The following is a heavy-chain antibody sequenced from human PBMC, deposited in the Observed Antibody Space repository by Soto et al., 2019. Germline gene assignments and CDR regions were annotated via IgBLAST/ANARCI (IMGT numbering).Heavy chain of an antibody. CDR3: ARLDYSNVYYFDY. CDR1: GGSISSSSYY. J-gene: IGHJ4*02. V-gene: IGHV4-39*01. CDR2: IYYSGST. Sequence: SETLALTCTVSGGSISSSSYYWGWIRQPPGKGLEWIGSIYYSGSTYYNPSLKSRVTISVDTSKNQFSLKLSSVTAADTAVYYCARLDYSNVYYFDYWGQGTLVTVSS. D-gene: IGHD4-4*01.